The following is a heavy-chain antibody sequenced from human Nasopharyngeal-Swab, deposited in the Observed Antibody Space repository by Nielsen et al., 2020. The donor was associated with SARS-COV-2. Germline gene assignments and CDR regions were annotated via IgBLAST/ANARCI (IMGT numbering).Heavy chain of an antibody. D-gene: IGHD3-10*01. CDR3: ASLMVQGGG. J-gene: IGHJ4*02. CDR1: GFTFSSYW. V-gene: IGHV3-74*01. Sequence: GESLKISCAASGFTFSSYWMHWVRQAPGKGLVWVSRINSDGSSTSYADSVKGRSTISRDNAKNTLYLQMNSLRAEDTAVYYCASLMVQGGGWGQGTLVTVSS. CDR2: INSDGSST.